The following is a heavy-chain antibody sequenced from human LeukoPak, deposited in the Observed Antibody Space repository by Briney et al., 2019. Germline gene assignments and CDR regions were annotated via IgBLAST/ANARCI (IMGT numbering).Heavy chain of an antibody. V-gene: IGHV3-23*01. J-gene: IGHJ4*02. D-gene: IGHD3-22*01. CDR3: TTGYITMIVN. CDR1: GFSFSTYA. Sequence: GGSLRLSCAASGFSFSTYAMSWVRQAPGKGLVWVSSINNSGGTTYFADSVKGRFTISRDNSKNTLYLQMNSLKTEDTAVYYCTTGYITMIVNWGQGTLVTVSS. CDR2: INNSGGTT.